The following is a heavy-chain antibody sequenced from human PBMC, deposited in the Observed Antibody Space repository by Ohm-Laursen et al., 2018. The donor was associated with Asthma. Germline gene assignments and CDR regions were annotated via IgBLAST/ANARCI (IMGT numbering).Heavy chain of an antibody. J-gene: IGHJ3*02. CDR1: GFTFSSYA. D-gene: IGHD6-6*01. CDR2: ISSNGGST. CDR3: VKGGSYSSSSYAFDI. V-gene: IGHV3-64D*08. Sequence: GSLRLSCSASGFTFSSYAMHWVRQAPGKGLEYVSAISSNGGSTYYADSVKGRFTISRDNSKNTLYPQMSSLRAEDTAVYYCVKGGSYSSSSYAFDIWGQGTMVTVSS.